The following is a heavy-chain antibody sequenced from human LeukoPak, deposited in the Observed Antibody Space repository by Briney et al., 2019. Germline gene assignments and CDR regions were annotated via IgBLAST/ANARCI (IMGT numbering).Heavy chain of an antibody. CDR2: ISSSGSTV. Sequence: QPGGSLRLSCAASGFTFSSYEMNWVRQAPGKGLEWVSYISSSGSTVYYADSVKGRFTISRDNAKNSLYLQMSSLRAEDTAVYYCARDLNYFDYWGQGTLVTVSS. V-gene: IGHV3-48*03. CDR3: ARDLNYFDY. J-gene: IGHJ4*02. CDR1: GFTFSSYE.